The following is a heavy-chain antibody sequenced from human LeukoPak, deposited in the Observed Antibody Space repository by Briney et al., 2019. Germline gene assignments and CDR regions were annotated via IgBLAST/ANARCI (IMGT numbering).Heavy chain of an antibody. CDR2: INHSGST. Sequence: PSETLSLTCAVYGGSFSGYYWSWIRQPPGKGLEWIGEINHSGSTNYNPSLKSRVTISVDTSKNQFSLKLSSVTAADTAVYYCARACYDYVFLYWGQGTLVTVSS. CDR1: GGSFSGYY. CDR3: ARACYDYVFLY. J-gene: IGHJ4*02. V-gene: IGHV4-34*01. D-gene: IGHD3-16*01.